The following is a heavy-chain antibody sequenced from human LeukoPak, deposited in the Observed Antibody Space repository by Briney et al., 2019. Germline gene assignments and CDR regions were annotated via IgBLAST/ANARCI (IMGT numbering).Heavy chain of an antibody. CDR2: ISRSSSYI. J-gene: IGHJ4*02. D-gene: IGHD6-13*01. CDR3: AREAAAAGADY. V-gene: IGHV3-21*01. CDR1: GFTFSSYS. Sequence: GGSLRLSCAASGFTFSSYSMNWVRQAPGKGLEWVSSISRSSSYIYYADSVKGRFTISRDNAKNSLYLQMNSLRAEDTAVYYCAREAAAAGADYWGQGTLVTVSS.